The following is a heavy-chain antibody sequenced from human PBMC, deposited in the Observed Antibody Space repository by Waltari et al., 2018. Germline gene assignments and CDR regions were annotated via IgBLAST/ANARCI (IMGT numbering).Heavy chain of an antibody. D-gene: IGHD3-9*01. CDR3: ARDRGYDTPRGWFDP. Sequence: QVQLQESGPGLVKPSETLSLTCAVPGYSISSGYYSGWLRPPPGKGLEWIGSIYHSGSTYYNPSLKSRVTISVDTSKNQFSLKLSSVTAADTAVYYCARDRGYDTPRGWFDPWGQGTLVTVSS. CDR2: IYHSGST. V-gene: IGHV4-38-2*02. CDR1: GYSISSGYY. J-gene: IGHJ5*02.